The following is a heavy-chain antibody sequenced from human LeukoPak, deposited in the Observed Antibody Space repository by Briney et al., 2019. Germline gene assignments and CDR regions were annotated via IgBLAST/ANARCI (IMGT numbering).Heavy chain of an antibody. V-gene: IGHV4-59*01. Sequence: PSETLSLTCTVSGASFSSYYWSWLRQPPGKGLEWIAYIFCNGNTKYNPSLKSRVTISVDTSKTQFSLKVTSVTAADTAVYYCARAPRDRGYCGATSCFEYMDVWGRGTTVTISS. J-gene: IGHJ6*03. CDR2: IFCNGNT. CDR1: GASFSSYY. D-gene: IGHD2-2*01. CDR3: ARAPRDRGYCGATSCFEYMDV.